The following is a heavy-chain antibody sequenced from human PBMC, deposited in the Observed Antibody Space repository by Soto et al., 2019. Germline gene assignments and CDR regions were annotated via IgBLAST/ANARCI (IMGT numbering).Heavy chain of an antibody. D-gene: IGHD2-2*01. J-gene: IGHJ4*02. CDR3: ARDYCSSTSCFSY. CDR2: TPYDGSNK. V-gene: IGHV3-30-3*01. Sequence: GGSLRLSCAASGFTFSSYAMHWVRQAPGKGLEWVAVTPYDGSNKYYADSVKGRFTISRDNSKNTLYLQMNSLRAEDTAVYYCARDYCSSTSCFSYWGQGTLVTVSS. CDR1: GFTFSSYA.